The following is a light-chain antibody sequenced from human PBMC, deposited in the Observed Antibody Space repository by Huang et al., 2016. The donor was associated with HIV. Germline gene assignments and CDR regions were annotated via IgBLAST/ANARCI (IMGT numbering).Light chain of an antibody. CDR3: QQSFTVPRT. Sequence: DIQMTQSPPSLSASVGDRVTFTCRADQNIGKSLNWYQQKPGKAPKLLIYTASTLESGVPARFSGSGSGSRFTLNIRNLQPEDFAVYYCQQSFTVPRTFGRGTTLEIK. J-gene: IGKJ1*01. CDR1: QNIGKS. V-gene: IGKV1-39*01. CDR2: TAS.